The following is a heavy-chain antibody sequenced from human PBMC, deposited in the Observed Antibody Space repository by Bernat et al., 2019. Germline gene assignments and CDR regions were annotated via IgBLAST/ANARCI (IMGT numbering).Heavy chain of an antibody. J-gene: IGHJ6*02. CDR1: GYTFTSYG. CDR2: ISAYNGNT. Sequence: QVRLVQSGAEVKKPGASVKVSCKASGYTFTSYGISWVRQAPGQGLEWMGWISAYNGNTNYAQKLQGRVTMTTDTSTSTAYMELRSLRSDDTAVYYCARDRATVTTHNYYGMDVWGQGTTVTVSS. V-gene: IGHV1-18*01. CDR3: ARDRATVTTHNYYGMDV. D-gene: IGHD4-17*01.